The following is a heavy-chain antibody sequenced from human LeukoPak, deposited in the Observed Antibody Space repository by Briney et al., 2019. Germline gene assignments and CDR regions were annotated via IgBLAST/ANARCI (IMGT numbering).Heavy chain of an antibody. V-gene: IGHV1-69*13. CDR1: GGTFSSYA. D-gene: IGHD4-17*01. CDR2: IIPIFGTA. CDR3: AAHDYGDYWYVY. Sequence: SVKVSCKASGGTFSSYAISWVRQALGQGLEWMGGIIPIFGTANYAQKFQGRVTITADESTSTAYMELSSLRSEDTAVYYCAAHDYGDYWYVYWGQGTLVTVSS. J-gene: IGHJ4*02.